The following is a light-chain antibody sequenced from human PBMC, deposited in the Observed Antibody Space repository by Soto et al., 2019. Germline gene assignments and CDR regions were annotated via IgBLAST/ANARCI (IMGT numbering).Light chain of an antibody. CDR2: TGS. Sequence: DIQMTQSPSSVSASVGDRVTITCRASQAIDSWLAWYQQKPGEAPKLLIFTGSLLHSGVPPRFSGSGSGTDFTLTISSLQPEDFATYYCQQSYSRVFTFGPGTKVDF. CDR1: QAIDSW. J-gene: IGKJ3*01. CDR3: QQSYSRVFT. V-gene: IGKV1-12*01.